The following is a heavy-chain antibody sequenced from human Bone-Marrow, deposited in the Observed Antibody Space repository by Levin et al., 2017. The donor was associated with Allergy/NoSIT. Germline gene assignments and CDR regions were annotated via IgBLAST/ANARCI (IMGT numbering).Heavy chain of an antibody. D-gene: IGHD4-17*01. CDR2: IYHSGNT. Sequence: NASETLSLTCTVSGASISSGGYDWTWIRQFPGKGLEYIASIYHSGNTNYNPSLKGRLTISMDTSKNQFSLKLSSVTDADTAVYYCARDPDYDRAFDLWGQGTMVIVSS. V-gene: IGHV4-31*03. J-gene: IGHJ3*01. CDR3: ARDPDYDRAFDL. CDR1: GASISSGGYD.